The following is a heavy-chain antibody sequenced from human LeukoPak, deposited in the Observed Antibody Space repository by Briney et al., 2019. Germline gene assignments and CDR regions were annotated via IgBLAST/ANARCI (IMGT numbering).Heavy chain of an antibody. D-gene: IGHD6-13*01. CDR1: GGSISSYY. V-gene: IGHV4-59*01. J-gene: IGHJ5*02. CDR2: IYYSGST. CDR3: ARVRAAAGLRWFDP. Sequence: PSETLSLTCTVSGGSISSYYWSWIRQPPGKGLEWIGYIYYSGSTNYNPSLKSQVTISVDTSKNQFSLKLSSVTAADTAVYYCARVRAAAGLRWFDPWGQGTLVTVSS.